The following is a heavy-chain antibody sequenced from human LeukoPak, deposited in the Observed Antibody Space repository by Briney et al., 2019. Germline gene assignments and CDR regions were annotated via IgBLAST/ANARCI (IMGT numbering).Heavy chain of an antibody. CDR3: ASSTVTVTGFDY. CDR1: GGSISSHY. V-gene: IGHV4-59*11. D-gene: IGHD4-11*01. J-gene: IGHJ4*02. CDR2: IYYSGST. Sequence: SETLSLTCTVSGGSISSHYWSWIRQPPGKGLEWIGYIYYSGSTKYNPSLKSRVTISVDTSKNQFSLKVSSVTAADTAVYYCASSTVTVTGFDYWGQGTLVSVSS.